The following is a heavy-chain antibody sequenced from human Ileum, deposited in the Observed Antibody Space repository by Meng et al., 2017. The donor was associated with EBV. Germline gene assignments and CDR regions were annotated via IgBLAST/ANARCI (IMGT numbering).Heavy chain of an antibody. J-gene: IGHJ4*02. CDR2: VHAGNGDT. Sequence: QVLLVQSGAEVKSPGASVKVSCKASGYSFTSSAIHWVRQAPGQRLEWMGWVHAGNGDTKYSQNFQDRLTIARDTSANTAYMDLSSLRSEDTAVYYCARGHQTYHDYWGQGTLVTVSS. CDR3: ARGHQTYHDY. CDR1: GYSFTSSA. V-gene: IGHV1-3*01. D-gene: IGHD2-2*01.